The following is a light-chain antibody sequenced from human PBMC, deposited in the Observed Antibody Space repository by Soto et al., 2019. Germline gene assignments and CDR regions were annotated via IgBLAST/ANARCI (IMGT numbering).Light chain of an antibody. J-gene: IGKJ5*01. CDR1: QSVSSSY. CDR2: GAS. CDR3: QQSGSSPIT. Sequence: EIVLTQSPGTLSLSPGERATLSYRVSQSVSSSYLAWYQQNPGQAPRLLIYGASSRATGIPDRFSGSGSGTDFTLTISRLEPEDFPVYYCQQSGSSPITFGQGTRLEI. V-gene: IGKV3-20*01.